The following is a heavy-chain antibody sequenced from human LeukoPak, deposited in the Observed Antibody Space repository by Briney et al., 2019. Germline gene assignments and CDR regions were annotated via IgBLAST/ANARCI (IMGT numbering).Heavy chain of an antibody. D-gene: IGHD1-1*01. Sequence: SETLSLACTVSGASISNYYWSWIRQSPGKGLECIGYVSYSGRTNHNPSLKSRVTISADTSKNQFSLKLTSVTAADTAVYYCARHERGAENLDYWGQGTLVTVSS. V-gene: IGHV4-59*08. CDR2: VSYSGRT. CDR1: GASISNYY. J-gene: IGHJ4*02. CDR3: ARHERGAENLDY.